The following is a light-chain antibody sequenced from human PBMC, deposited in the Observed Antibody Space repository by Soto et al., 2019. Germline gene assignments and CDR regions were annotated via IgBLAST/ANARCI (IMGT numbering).Light chain of an antibody. V-gene: IGKV3-11*01. J-gene: IGKJ5*01. CDR1: QSVSSY. Sequence: EIVLTQSPATQSLSPGERATLSCRASQSVSSYLAWYQQKPGQAPSLLIYGASNRATGIPARFSGSGSGTDFTLTISSLEPEDFAVYYCQQRSDWPITFGQGTRLEIK. CDR3: QQRSDWPIT. CDR2: GAS.